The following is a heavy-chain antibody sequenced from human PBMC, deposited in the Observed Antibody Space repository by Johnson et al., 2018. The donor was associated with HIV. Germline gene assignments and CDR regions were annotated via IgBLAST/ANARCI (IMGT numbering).Heavy chain of an antibody. CDR2: IKYDGSDK. Sequence: VQLVESGGGLVQPGGSLRLSCGASGFTFSDYLMSWVRQAPGKGLEWVASIKYDGSDKYYVDAVKGRLIISRDNSNNTLFLQMNSLRADDTGVYYCAKDKFMFLDNPVDAFDVWGQGTMVTFSS. V-gene: IGHV3-7*01. J-gene: IGHJ3*01. CDR3: AKDKFMFLDNPVDAFDV. CDR1: GFTFSDYL. D-gene: IGHD3/OR15-3a*01.